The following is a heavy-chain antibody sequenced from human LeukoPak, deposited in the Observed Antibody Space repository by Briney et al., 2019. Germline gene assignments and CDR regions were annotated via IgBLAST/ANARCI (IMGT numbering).Heavy chain of an antibody. CDR3: ARDTYYYDSSGYYLKY. Sequence: GGSLRLSCAASGFTFSSYWMSWVRQAPGKGLEWVANIKQDGSEKYYVDSVKGRFTISRDNAKNSLYLQMNSLRAEDTAVYYCARDTYYYDSSGYYLKYWGQGTLVTVSS. CDR1: GFTFSSYW. D-gene: IGHD3-22*01. V-gene: IGHV3-7*01. J-gene: IGHJ4*02. CDR2: IKQDGSEK.